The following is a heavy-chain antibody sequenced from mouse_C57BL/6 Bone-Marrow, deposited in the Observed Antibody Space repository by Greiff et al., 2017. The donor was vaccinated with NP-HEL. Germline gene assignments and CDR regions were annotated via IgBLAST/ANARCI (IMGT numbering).Heavy chain of an antibody. D-gene: IGHD1-1*01. V-gene: IGHV5-12*01. Sequence: EVMLVESGGGLVQPGGSLKLSCAASGFTFSDYYMYWVRQTPEKRLEWVAYISNGGGSTYYPDTVKGRFTISRDNAKNTLYLQMSRLKSEDTAMYYCARPHYYGSSYVWFAYWGQGTLVTVSA. CDR2: ISNGGGST. J-gene: IGHJ3*01. CDR1: GFTFSDYY. CDR3: ARPHYYGSSYVWFAY.